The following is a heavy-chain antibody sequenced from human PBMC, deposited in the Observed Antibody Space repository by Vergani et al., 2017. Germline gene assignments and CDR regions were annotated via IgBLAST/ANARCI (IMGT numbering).Heavy chain of an antibody. V-gene: IGHV1-69*11. CDR1: GGTFSSYA. CDR3: ARDRDSGSYYKGFYFDY. J-gene: IGHJ4*02. CDR2: IIPILGTA. Sequence: QVQLVQSGAEVKKPGSSVKVSCKASGGTFSSYAISWVRQAPGQGLEWMGRIIPILGTANYAQKFQGRVTITADESTSTAYMELSSLRSEDTAVYYCARDRDSGSYYKGFYFDYWGQGTLVTVSS. D-gene: IGHD1-26*01.